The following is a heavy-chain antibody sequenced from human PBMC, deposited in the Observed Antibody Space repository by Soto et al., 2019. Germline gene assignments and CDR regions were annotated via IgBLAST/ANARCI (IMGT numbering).Heavy chain of an antibody. J-gene: IGHJ6*03. D-gene: IGHD1-26*01. Sequence: KESGPTLVKPTHPLTLTCTFSGFSLSPSGVGVGLIRQPPGNALEWLALIYWDDDKRYSPSLKSRLTITKDTSKNQVVLTMTNMDPVDTATYYCAHSGIVVTYSNPSKDYYYYYMAVWGKGTTVTVSS. V-gene: IGHV2-5*02. CDR2: IYWDDDK. CDR3: AHSGIVVTYSNPSKDYYYYYMAV. CDR1: GFSLSPSGVG.